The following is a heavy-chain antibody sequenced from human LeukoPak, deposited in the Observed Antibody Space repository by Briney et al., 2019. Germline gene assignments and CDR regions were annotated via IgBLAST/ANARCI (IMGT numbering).Heavy chain of an antibody. CDR1: GGSINNYF. CDR3: ARGPYSYDGSGAFDI. Sequence: PSQTLSLTCTVSGGSINNYFWSWIRQPAGKGLEWIGRIYASGTTNFNPSLKSRVTMSVDTSKKQVSLKLSSVTAADTAVYFCARGPYSYDGSGAFDIWGQGTMVTVSS. D-gene: IGHD3-22*01. J-gene: IGHJ3*02. V-gene: IGHV4-4*07. CDR2: IYASGTT.